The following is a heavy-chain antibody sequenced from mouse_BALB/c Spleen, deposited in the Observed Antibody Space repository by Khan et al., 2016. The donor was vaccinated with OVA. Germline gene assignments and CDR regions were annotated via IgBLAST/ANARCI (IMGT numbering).Heavy chain of an antibody. J-gene: IGHJ1*01. CDR1: GYTFTSYT. Sequence: QVQLQQSGAGLARPGASVKMSCKASGYTFTSYTMHWVKQRPGQGLEWIGYINPSNGYTNYNQKFKDKATLTADKSSNTAYMQLSSLTSEDSTVYYCARSGAFYRYDGYFDVWGAGTTVTVSS. CDR3: ARSGAFYRYDGYFDV. D-gene: IGHD2-14*01. CDR2: INPSNGYT. V-gene: IGHV1-4*01.